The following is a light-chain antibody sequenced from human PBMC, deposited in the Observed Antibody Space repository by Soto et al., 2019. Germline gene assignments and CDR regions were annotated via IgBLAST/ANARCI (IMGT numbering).Light chain of an antibody. J-gene: IGKJ1*01. CDR3: QPYSSYWWT. V-gene: IGKV1-5*03. Sequence: DIQMTQSPSTLSTSVGDRVTITCRASHNISSWLSWYQQKPGKAPKLLIYKASSLDSGVPSRFSGSGSGTEFTLTISSLQPDDFATYFCQPYSSYWWTFGQGTKVEIK. CDR1: HNISSW. CDR2: KAS.